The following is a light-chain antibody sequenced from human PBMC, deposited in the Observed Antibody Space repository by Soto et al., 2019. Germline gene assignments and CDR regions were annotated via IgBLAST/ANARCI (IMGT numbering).Light chain of an antibody. J-gene: IGKJ4*01. V-gene: IGKV4-1*01. CDR1: QSLLHSSNNKNY. CDR2: WAS. CDR3: QQYYSSPVT. Sequence: DIVMTQSPGSLAVSPGERVTIKCTSSQSLLHSSNNKNYLVWYQQKPGQPPKLLIYWASTRHSGVPERFSGSGSGTEFTLTISSLQTEDAAVYFCQQYYSSPVTFGGGTKVEI.